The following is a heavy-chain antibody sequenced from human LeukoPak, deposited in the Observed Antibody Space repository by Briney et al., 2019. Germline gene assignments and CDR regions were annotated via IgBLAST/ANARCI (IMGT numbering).Heavy chain of an antibody. V-gene: IGHV4-61*02. CDR1: GGSISSGSYY. Sequence: SETLSLTCTVSGGSISSGSYYWSWIRQPAGKGLEWIGRIYTSESTNYNPSLKGRVTMSVDTSKNQFSLKLSSVTAADTAVYYCARDGVDDAFDIWGQGTMVTVSS. D-gene: IGHD2-8*01. CDR2: IYTSEST. CDR3: ARDGVDDAFDI. J-gene: IGHJ3*02.